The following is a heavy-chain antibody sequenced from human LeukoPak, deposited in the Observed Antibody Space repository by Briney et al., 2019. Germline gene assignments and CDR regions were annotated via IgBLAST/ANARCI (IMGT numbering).Heavy chain of an antibody. CDR1: GYTFTGCY. V-gene: IGHV1-2*02. Sequence: ASVKVSCKASGYTFTGCYMHWVRQAPGQGLEWMGWINPNSGGTNYAQKFQGRVTMTRDTSISTAYMELSRLRSDDTAVYYCASTTPIAAAAYYYYYYMDVWGKGTTVTVSS. D-gene: IGHD6-13*01. J-gene: IGHJ6*03. CDR3: ASTTPIAAAAYYYYYYMDV. CDR2: INPNSGGT.